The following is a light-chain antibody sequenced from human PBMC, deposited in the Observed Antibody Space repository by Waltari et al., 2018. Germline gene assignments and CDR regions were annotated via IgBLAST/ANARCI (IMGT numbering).Light chain of an antibody. CDR1: QSVSTS. J-gene: IGKJ4*01. Sequence: VLPQSPAPLSLSPGERATLPYRASQSVSTSLAWYQQKPGQVPRLLIFEASNRATGIPVRFSGSGSGTDFTLTISSLESEDFAVYYCQHVTFGGGTKVEI. CDR3: QHVT. V-gene: IGKV3-11*01. CDR2: EAS.